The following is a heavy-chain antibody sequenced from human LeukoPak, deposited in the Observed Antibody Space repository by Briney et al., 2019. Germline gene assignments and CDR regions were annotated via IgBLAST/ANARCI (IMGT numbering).Heavy chain of an antibody. CDR3: TRYNNDHFDY. CDR2: IAYDGSRA. V-gene: IGHV3-33*01. CDR1: GFTFGGYG. Sequence: GGSLRLSCAGSGFTFGGYGMHWFRQTPGKGLEWVAVIAYDGSRAFYADSVKGRFTISRDNSKDTMSVQMDDLRAEDTAVYYCTRYNNDHFDYWAREPWSPSPQ. J-gene: IGHJ4*02. D-gene: IGHD1-14*01.